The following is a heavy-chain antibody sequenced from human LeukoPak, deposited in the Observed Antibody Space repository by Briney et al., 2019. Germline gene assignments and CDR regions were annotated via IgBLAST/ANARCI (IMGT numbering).Heavy chain of an antibody. Sequence: ASVKVSCKASGYTLTSYGISWVRQAPGQGLEWMGWISAHNGDTNYAQKFQGRVSITTDTSTSTGYMELRSLTSDDAAVYYCARDLKRAVGATTASDYWGQGTLVTVSS. CDR2: ISAHNGDT. CDR3: ARDLKRAVGATTASDY. D-gene: IGHD1-26*01. CDR1: GYTLTSYG. J-gene: IGHJ4*02. V-gene: IGHV1-18*01.